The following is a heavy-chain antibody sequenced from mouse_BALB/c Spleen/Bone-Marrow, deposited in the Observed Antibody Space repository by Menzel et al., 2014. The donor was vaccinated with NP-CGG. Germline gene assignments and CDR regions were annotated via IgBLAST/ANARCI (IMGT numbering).Heavy chain of an antibody. V-gene: IGHV1-53*01. CDR1: GYTFTRYY. J-gene: IGHJ2*01. CDR3: SLLGDY. Sequence: QVQLKQSEAELVKPGASVKLSCKASGYTFTRYYMYWVKQRPGQGLEWIGGINPYNGGTHSNEKFKSKATLTVDKSSSTAYMQLNSLTSEDSAVYYCSLLGDYWGQGTTLTVSS. CDR2: INPYNGGT. D-gene: IGHD1-1*01.